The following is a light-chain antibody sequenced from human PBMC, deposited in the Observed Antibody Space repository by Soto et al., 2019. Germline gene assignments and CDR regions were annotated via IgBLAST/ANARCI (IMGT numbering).Light chain of an antibody. CDR3: QQSYSTLT. CDR2: AAS. V-gene: IGKV1-39*01. CDR1: QSISSY. Sequence: DIQMTQSPSSLSASVGDRVTITCRASQSISSYLNWYQQKPGKAPKLLIYAASSLQSGGPSRFSGSGSGTEFTLTSSSRQPEDCATYYCQQSYSTLTFGPGTKVDIK. J-gene: IGKJ3*01.